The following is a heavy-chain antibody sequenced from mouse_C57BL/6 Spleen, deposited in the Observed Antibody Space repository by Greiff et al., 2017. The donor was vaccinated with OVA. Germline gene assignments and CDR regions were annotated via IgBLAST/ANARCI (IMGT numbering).Heavy chain of an antibody. CDR2: MYPGSGST. CDR1: GYTFTSYW. V-gene: IGHV1-55*01. D-gene: IGHD2-1*01. Sequence: QVQLQQPGAELVKPGASVKMSCKASGYTFTSYWITWVKQRPGQGLEWIGDMYPGSGSTKYNEKFKRKATLTVDTSSSTAYMQLSSLTSEDSAVYDCARGEDGNYYWYFDVWGTGTTVTVSS. J-gene: IGHJ1*03. CDR3: ARGEDGNYYWYFDV.